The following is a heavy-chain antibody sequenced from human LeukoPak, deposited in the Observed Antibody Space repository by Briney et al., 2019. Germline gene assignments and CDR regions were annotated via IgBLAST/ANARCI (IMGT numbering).Heavy chain of an antibody. CDR3: ARPVPSRLGWFDP. CDR1: GGSISSYY. J-gene: IGHJ5*02. CDR2: IYYSGST. V-gene: IGHV4-59*08. Sequence: PSETLSLTCTVSGGSISSYYWSWIRQPPGKGLEWIGNIYYSGSTNYNPSLKSRVTISVDTSKNQFSLKLTSVTAADTAVYYCARPVPSRLGWFDPWGQGTLVTVSS. D-gene: IGHD1-1*01.